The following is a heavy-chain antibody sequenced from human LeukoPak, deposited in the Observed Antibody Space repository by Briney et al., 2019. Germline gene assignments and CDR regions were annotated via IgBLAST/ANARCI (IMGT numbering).Heavy chain of an antibody. J-gene: IGHJ5*02. CDR2: ISAYNGNT. CDR3: AREIPVCVCVIGYCSSTSCSRDNWFDP. CDR1: GYTFTSYG. D-gene: IGHD2-2*03. V-gene: IGHV1-18*01. Sequence: GASVKVSCKASGYTFTSYGISWVRQAPGQGLEWMGWISAYNGNTNYAQKLQGRVTMTTDTSTSTAYMELRSLRSDDTAVYYCAREIPVCVCVIGYCSSTSCSRDNWFDPWGQGTLVTVSS.